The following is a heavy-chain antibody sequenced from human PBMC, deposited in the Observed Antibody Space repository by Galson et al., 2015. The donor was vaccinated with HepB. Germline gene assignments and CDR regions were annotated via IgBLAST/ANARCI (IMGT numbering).Heavy chain of an antibody. Sequence: SLRLSCAASGFTFSSYDMHWVRQATGKGLEWVSAIGTAGDTYYPGSVKGRFTISRENAKNSLYLQMNSLRAGDTAVYYCARGLLSADYYYYYGMDVWGQGTTVTVSS. J-gene: IGHJ6*02. CDR3: ARGLLSADYYYYYGMDV. V-gene: IGHV3-13*01. CDR1: GFTFSSYD. CDR2: IGTAGDT. D-gene: IGHD6-13*01.